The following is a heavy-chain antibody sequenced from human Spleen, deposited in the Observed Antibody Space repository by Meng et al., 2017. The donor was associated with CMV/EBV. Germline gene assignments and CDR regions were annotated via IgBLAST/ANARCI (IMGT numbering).Heavy chain of an antibody. CDR2: INHSGST. D-gene: IGHD3-3*01. Sequence: GSLRLSCAVYGGSFNSYYWTWIRQPPGKGLEWIGEINHSGSTNYNPSLKSRLTISVDTSKNQFSLKLSSVTAADTAVYFCARGRFRHTYWGQGTLVTVSS. CDR1: GGSFNSYY. J-gene: IGHJ4*02. V-gene: IGHV4-34*01. CDR3: ARGRFRHTY.